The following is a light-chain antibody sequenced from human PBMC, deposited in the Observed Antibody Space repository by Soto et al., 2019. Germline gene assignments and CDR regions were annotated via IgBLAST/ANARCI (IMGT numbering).Light chain of an antibody. V-gene: IGKV4-1*01. CDR3: QQYYSTPYT. Sequence: DIVMTQSPDSLAVSLGERATINCKSSQSLLSRSTNKNYLAWYQQKPGQPPKVLIYRTSTRESGVPDRFSGSGSDTNFTLTISGLQAEDVAVYFCQQYYSTPYTFGQGTKLEIK. J-gene: IGKJ2*01. CDR2: RTS. CDR1: QSLLSRSTNKNY.